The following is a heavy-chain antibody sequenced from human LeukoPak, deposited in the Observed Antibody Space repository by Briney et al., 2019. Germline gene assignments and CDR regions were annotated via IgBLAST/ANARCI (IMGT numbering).Heavy chain of an antibody. CDR2: IIPIFGTA. CDR3: ARERGYYDSSGYYRSEGFDY. D-gene: IGHD3-22*01. V-gene: IGHV1-69*06. J-gene: IGHJ4*02. CDR1: GGTFSSYA. Sequence: SVKVSCKASGGTFSSYAISWVRQAPGQGLEWMGGIIPIFGTANYAQKFQGRVTITADKSTSTAYMELSSLRSEDTAVYYCARERGYYDSSGYYRSEGFDYWGQGTLVTVSS.